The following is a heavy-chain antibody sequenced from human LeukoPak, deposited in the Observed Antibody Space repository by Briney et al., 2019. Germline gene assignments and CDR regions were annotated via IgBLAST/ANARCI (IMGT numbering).Heavy chain of an antibody. CDR3: ARVGWELPLPYFDY. CDR2: IYYSGST. J-gene: IGHJ4*02. Sequence: PSETLSLTCTVSGGSISSSSYYWGWIRQPPGKGLEWIGSIYYSGSTYYNPSLKSRVTISVDTSKDQFSLKLSSVTAADTAVYYCARVGWELPLPYFDYWGQGTLVTVSS. D-gene: IGHD1-26*01. CDR1: GGSISSSSYY. V-gene: IGHV4-39*07.